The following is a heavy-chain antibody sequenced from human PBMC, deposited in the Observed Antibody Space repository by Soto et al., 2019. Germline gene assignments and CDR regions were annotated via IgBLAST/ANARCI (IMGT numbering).Heavy chain of an antibody. J-gene: IGHJ4*02. Sequence: QVQVEEFGGGVVRPGRSLRLSCEGPGFTFSDYGFHWVRQAPGKGLEWVAMISYDGSDRYYRDSVQGRFTISRDDSKNTVYLQMNSQRAEDTATYYCTRSTYCNGGSCFPQYWGPGTLVTVSS. V-gene: IGHV3-30*03. CDR3: TRSTYCNGGSCFPQY. D-gene: IGHD2-15*01. CDR2: ISYDGSDR. CDR1: GFTFSDYG.